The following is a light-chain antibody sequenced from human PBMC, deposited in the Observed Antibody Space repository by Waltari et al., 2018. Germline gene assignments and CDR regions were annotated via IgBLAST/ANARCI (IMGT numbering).Light chain of an antibody. CDR2: WAS. J-gene: IGKJ1*01. CDR3: QQYYTTPWT. V-gene: IGKV4-1*01. CDR1: QSVLYSSNNKNY. Sequence: DIVMTQSLDSLAVSLGERATINCESSQSVLYSSNNKNYLAWYQQKPGQPPQLLIYWASTRDSGVPDRFSGSGSGTDFTLSISSLQAEDVAFYYCQQYYTTPWTFGQGTKVEIK.